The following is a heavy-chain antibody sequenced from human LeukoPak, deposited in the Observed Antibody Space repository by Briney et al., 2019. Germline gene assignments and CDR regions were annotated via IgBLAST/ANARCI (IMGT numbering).Heavy chain of an antibody. D-gene: IGHD2-21*01. V-gene: IGHV3-23*01. CDR2: ISGSGGST. CDR1: GFTFSSYA. Sequence: PGGSLRLSCAASGFTFSSYAMSWVRQAPGKGLEWVSAISGSGGSTYYADSVKGRFTISRDNSKNTLYLQMNSLRAEDTAVYYRAKSGLYSLFRGPSYYFDYWGQGTLVTVSS. J-gene: IGHJ4*02. CDR3: AKSGLYSLFRGPSYYFDY.